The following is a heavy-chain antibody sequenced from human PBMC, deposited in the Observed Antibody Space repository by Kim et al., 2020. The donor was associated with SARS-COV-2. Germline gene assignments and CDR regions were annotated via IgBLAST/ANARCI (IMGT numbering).Heavy chain of an antibody. J-gene: IGHJ6*02. D-gene: IGHD3-22*01. V-gene: IGHV1-18*04. CDR1: GYTFTSYG. Sequence: ASVKVSCKASGYTFTSYGISWVRQAPGQGLEWMGWISAYNGNTNYAQKLQGRVTMTTDTSTSTAYMELRSLRSDDTAVYYCARVMYYYDSSGYYYSSNYYYYGMDVWGQGTTVTVSS. CDR2: ISAYNGNT. CDR3: ARVMYYYDSSGYYYSSNYYYYGMDV.